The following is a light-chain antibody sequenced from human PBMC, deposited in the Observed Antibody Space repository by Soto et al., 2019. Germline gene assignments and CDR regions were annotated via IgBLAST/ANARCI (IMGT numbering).Light chain of an antibody. CDR3: NSYTSKSTGV. CDR2: EVS. Sequence: QSALTQPASVSGSPEQSITISCTGTSSDVGGYNYVSWYQHHPGKAPKLIIYEVSNRPSGVSNRFSGSKSGNTASLTISGLQAEDEADYYCNSYTSKSTGVFGTGTKLTVL. V-gene: IGLV2-14*01. J-gene: IGLJ1*01. CDR1: SSDVGGYNY.